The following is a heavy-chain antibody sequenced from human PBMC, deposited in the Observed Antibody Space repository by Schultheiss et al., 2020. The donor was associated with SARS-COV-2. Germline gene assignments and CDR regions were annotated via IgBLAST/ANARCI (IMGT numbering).Heavy chain of an antibody. V-gene: IGHV3-23*01. CDR2: ITGSGDST. CDR3: AKDAPVGYGYVPFDY. D-gene: IGHD5-18*01. Sequence: GGSLRLSCAASGFTFSSYAMSWVRQAPGKGLEWVAAITGSGDSTYYADSVEGRFTISRDNFKNTLYLQMNSLRAEDTAVYYCAKDAPVGYGYVPFDYWGQGTLVTVSS. CDR1: GFTFSSYA. J-gene: IGHJ4*02.